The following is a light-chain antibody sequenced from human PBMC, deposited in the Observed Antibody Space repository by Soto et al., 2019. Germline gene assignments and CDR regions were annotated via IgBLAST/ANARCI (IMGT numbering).Light chain of an antibody. CDR3: QQYGSSSGT. Sequence: EIVITQSPATLSVSPGERATLSCRASQSVSSAVAWYQQKPGQAPRLLIHSASTRATGIPARFGGSGSGTEFTLTISSLQPEDFAVYYCQQYGSSSGTFGQGTRLEIK. V-gene: IGKV3-15*01. CDR1: QSVSSA. CDR2: SAS. J-gene: IGKJ5*01.